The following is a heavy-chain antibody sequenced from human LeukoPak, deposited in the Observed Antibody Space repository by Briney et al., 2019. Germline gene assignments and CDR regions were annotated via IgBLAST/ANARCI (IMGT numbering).Heavy chain of an antibody. Sequence: GESLKISCKGSGYSFTSYWIGWVRQMPGKGLEWMGIIYPGDSDTRYSPSFQGQVTISADKSISTAYLQWSSLKASDTAMYYCARLPIYGDYETCSDYWGQGTLVTVSS. CDR1: GYSFTSYW. J-gene: IGHJ4*02. V-gene: IGHV5-51*01. CDR3: ARLPIYGDYETCSDY. CDR2: IYPGDSDT. D-gene: IGHD4-17*01.